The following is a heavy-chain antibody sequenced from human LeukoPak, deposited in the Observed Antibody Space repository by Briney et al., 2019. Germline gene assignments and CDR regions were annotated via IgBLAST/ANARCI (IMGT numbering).Heavy chain of an antibody. CDR1: GFTFSINA. V-gene: IGHV3-30-3*01. J-gene: IGHJ4*02. CDR3: ARDHYFDISGYLDY. D-gene: IGHD3-22*01. Sequence: GGSLRLSCEGSGFTFSINAMHWVRQAPGKGLEWLAVIPYDGTKQYFADSVKGRFTISRDNVKNSLYLEMNSLRVEDSAVYYCARDHYFDISGYLDYWGQGTPVTVSS. CDR2: IPYDGTKQ.